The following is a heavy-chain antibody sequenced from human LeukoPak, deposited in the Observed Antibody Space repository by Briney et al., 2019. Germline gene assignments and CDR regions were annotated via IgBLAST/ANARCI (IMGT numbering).Heavy chain of an antibody. D-gene: IGHD3-22*01. CDR3: ARGERYYDTPFDY. CDR1: GGSISSYY. J-gene: IGHJ4*02. V-gene: IGHV4-59*01. CDR2: IYYSGST. Sequence: PSETLSLTCTVSGGSISSYYWSWIRQPPGKGLEWIGYIYYSGSTNYNPSLKSRVTISVDTSKNQFSLKLSSVTAADTAVYYCARGERYYDTPFDYWGQGTLVTVST.